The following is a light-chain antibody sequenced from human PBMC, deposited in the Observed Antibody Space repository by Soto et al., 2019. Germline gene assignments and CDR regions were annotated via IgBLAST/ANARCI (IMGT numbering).Light chain of an antibody. CDR1: DSNIGTNF. J-gene: IGLJ3*02. CDR3: NSYTNSNTV. Sequence: QSVLTQPPSASGTPGQRVTISCSGSDSNIGTNFVYWYQHLPGTTPKLLIFSYNQRPSGVPDRFSGSKSGNTASLTISGLQAEDEADYYCNSYTNSNTVFGGGTKLTVL. V-gene: IGLV1-44*01. CDR2: SYN.